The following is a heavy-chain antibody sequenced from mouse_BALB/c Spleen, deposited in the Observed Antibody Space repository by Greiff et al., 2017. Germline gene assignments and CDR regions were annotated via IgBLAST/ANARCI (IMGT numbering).Heavy chain of an antibody. V-gene: IGHV5-17*02. CDR1: GFTFSSFG. J-gene: IGHJ2*01. CDR2: ISSGSSTI. D-gene: IGHD2-1*01. CDR3: ARSGAIYYGFDY. Sequence: VQLKESGGGLVQPGGSRKLSCAASGFTFSSFGMHWVRQAPEKGLEWVAYISSGSSTIYYADTVKGRFTISRDNPKNTLFLQMTSLRSEDTAMYYCARSGAIYYGFDYWGQGTTLTVSS.